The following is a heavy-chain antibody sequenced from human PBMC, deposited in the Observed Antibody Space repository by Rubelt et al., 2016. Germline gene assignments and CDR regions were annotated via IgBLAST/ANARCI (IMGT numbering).Heavy chain of an antibody. CDR3: ARGRRTGTQSSGWNDY. Sequence: QLQLQESGPGLVKPSGTLSLTCAVSGGSISSSTYYWGWIRQPPGKGLEWVGEINHSGSTNYNPSLKSRVTISVATSKNHFSLKLCAVTAADTAVYYCARGRRTGTQSSGWNDYWGQGTLVTVSS. CDR1: GGSISSSTYY. J-gene: IGHJ4*02. V-gene: IGHV4-39*02. D-gene: IGHD6-19*01. CDR2: INHSGST.